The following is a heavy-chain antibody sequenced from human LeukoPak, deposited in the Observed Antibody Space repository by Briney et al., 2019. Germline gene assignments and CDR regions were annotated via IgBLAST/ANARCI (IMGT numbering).Heavy chain of an antibody. CDR3: ARGAGAFDY. V-gene: IGHV4-59*01. CDR2: IYYSGST. Sequence: PSETLSLTCTVSGVSISPCYWSWIRQPPGKGLEWIGYIYYSGSTTYNPSLKSPVTISVDTSRNQFSLKLSSVTAADTAVYYCARGAGAFDYWGHGTLVTVSS. CDR1: GVSISPCY. J-gene: IGHJ4*01. D-gene: IGHD6-19*01.